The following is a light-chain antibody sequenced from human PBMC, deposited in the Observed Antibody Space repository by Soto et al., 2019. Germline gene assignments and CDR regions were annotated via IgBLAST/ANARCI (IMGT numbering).Light chain of an antibody. V-gene: IGKV3-11*01. CDR2: GAS. J-gene: IGKJ4*01. CDR1: QSVSSY. Sequence: IVLTQSPATLTLSPGERATLAGRASQSVSSYLAWYQQKPGQAPRLLIYGASNRATGIPARFSGSGSGTDFTLTISSLEPEDFAVYYCQQYAKSPVTFGGGTKVDIK. CDR3: QQYAKSPVT.